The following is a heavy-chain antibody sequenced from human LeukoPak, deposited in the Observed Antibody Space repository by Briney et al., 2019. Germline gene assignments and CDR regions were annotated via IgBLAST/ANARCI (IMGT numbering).Heavy chain of an antibody. CDR1: GFTFSTSG. Sequence: GGSLRLSCTASGFTFSTSGTHWLRQAPGKGLEWVAVTSSDESEKHHADSVKGRFTISRDNSKNTLYLQMNSLRSEDTAVYYCAIDPNWGTHSWGQGVLVTVSS. CDR3: AIDPNWGTHS. V-gene: IGHV3-30*03. J-gene: IGHJ4*02. D-gene: IGHD7-27*01. CDR2: TSSDESEK.